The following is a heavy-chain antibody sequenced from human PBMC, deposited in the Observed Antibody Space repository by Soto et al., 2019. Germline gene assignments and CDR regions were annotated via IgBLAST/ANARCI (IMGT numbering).Heavy chain of an antibody. CDR3: AKDNIVLMVYAAQRGGADFDC. V-gene: IGHV3-23*01. CDR1: GFTFSSYA. D-gene: IGHD2-8*01. Sequence: EVQLLESGGGLVQPGGSLRLSCAASGFTFSSYAMSWVRQAPGKGLEWVSAISGSGGSTYYADSVKGRFTISRDNSKNTLYLQMNSLRAEDTDVYYCAKDNIVLMVYAAQRGGADFDCWGQGTLVTVSS. CDR2: ISGSGGST. J-gene: IGHJ4*02.